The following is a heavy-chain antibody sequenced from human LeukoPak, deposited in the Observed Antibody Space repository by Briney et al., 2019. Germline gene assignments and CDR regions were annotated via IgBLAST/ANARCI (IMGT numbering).Heavy chain of an antibody. Sequence: GGSLRLSCAASGFTFSSYGMHWVRQASGKGLEWVAFIRYDGSNKYYADSVKGRFTISRDNSKNTLYLQMNSLRAEDTAVYYCAKVGDYDILTGYYLSGAFDIWGQGTMVTVSS. V-gene: IGHV3-30*02. J-gene: IGHJ3*02. D-gene: IGHD3-9*01. CDR1: GFTFSSYG. CDR3: AKVGDYDILTGYYLSGAFDI. CDR2: IRYDGSNK.